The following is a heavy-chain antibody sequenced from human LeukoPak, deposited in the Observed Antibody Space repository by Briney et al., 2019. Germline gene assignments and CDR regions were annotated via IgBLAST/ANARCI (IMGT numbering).Heavy chain of an antibody. Sequence: SETLSLTCTVSGGPLSTFSWTRIRQPPGKGLEWIGSIYSKSATYNPSLKSRVAISMEPSKNQFSLRVNSVTAADTAVYYCARDTTVASGMQFWGQGILVTVSS. CDR2: IYSKSA. J-gene: IGHJ4*02. V-gene: IGHV4-59*01. D-gene: IGHD6-19*01. CDR3: ARDTTVASGMQF. CDR1: GGPLSTFS.